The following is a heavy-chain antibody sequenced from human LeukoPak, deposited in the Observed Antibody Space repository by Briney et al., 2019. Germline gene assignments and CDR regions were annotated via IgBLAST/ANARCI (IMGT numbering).Heavy chain of an antibody. J-gene: IGHJ4*02. CDR2: ISGSGGST. CDR3: AKGHYYDSSGYYSY. Sequence: GGSLRLSCAASGFTFSSYAMSWIRQAPGKGLEWVSAISGSGGSTYYADSVKGRFTISRDNSKNTLYLQMNSLRAEDTAVYYCAKGHYYDSSGYYSYWGQGTLVTVSS. D-gene: IGHD3-22*01. V-gene: IGHV3-23*01. CDR1: GFTFSSYA.